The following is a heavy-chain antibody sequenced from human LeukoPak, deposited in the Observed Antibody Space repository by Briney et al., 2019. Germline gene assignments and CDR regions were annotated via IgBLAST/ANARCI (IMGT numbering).Heavy chain of an antibody. Sequence: GGSLRLSCAASGFTFSDYYMSWIRQAPGKGLEWVSYISSSGSTIYYADSVKGRFTISRDNAKNSLYLQMNSLRAEDTAVYYCARGWAYYYGSGSYPSGYFDLWGRGTLVTVSS. CDR3: ARGWAYYYGSGSYPSGYFDL. CDR2: ISSSGSTI. D-gene: IGHD3-10*01. V-gene: IGHV3-11*01. J-gene: IGHJ2*01. CDR1: GFTFSDYY.